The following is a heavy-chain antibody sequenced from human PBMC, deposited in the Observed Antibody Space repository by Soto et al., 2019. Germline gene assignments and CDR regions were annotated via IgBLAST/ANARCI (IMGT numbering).Heavy chain of an antibody. CDR3: AKDLDFDYYYYYGLAV. CDR2: ISGSGGST. J-gene: IGHJ6*02. CDR1: GFTFSSYA. D-gene: IGHD1-1*01. Sequence: EVQLLESGGGLVQPGGSLRLSCAASGFTFSSYAMNWVRQAPGKGLEWVSAISGSGGSTYYADSVKGRFTISRDNAKNTLYLQMNNLRVEDRGVDSCAKDLDFDYYYYYGLAVLGQGTTVTGS. V-gene: IGHV3-23*01.